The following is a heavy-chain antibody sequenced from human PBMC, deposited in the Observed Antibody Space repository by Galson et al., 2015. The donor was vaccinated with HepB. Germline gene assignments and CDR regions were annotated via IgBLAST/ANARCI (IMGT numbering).Heavy chain of an antibody. CDR1: GFTFSDYY. D-gene: IGHD3-10*01. Sequence: SLRLSCAASGFTFSDYYMSWIRQTPGKGLEWISYISSSHTIFYADSVEGRFTISRDNAENSLYLQMNSLRAEDTAVYYCARGSGSRAGFFDNWGQGTLVTVSS. V-gene: IGHV3-11*01. J-gene: IGHJ4*02. CDR3: ARGSGSRAGFFDN. CDR2: ISSSHTI.